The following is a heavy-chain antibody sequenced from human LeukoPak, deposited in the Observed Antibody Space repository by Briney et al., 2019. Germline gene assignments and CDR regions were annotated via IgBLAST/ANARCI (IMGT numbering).Heavy chain of an antibody. V-gene: IGHV3-48*03. J-gene: IGHJ4*02. D-gene: IGHD5/OR15-5a*01. CDR2: ISSSGNSI. CDR3: AREIGLRIGF. Sequence: GTLRLSCAASEFTFSSYEMNWVRQAPGKGLEWVSYISSSGNSIYYADSVKGRFTISRDNAKNSLYLQMNSLRAEDTAVYYCAREIGLRIGFWGQGTLVTVSS. CDR1: EFTFSSYE.